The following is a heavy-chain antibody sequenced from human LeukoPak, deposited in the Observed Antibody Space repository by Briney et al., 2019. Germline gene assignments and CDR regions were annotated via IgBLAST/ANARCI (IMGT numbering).Heavy chain of an antibody. CDR1: GFTFSNYA. J-gene: IGHJ4*02. CDR3: AKWGDYDVLTGYYVPDY. V-gene: IGHV3-23*01. D-gene: IGHD3-9*01. Sequence: GGSLRLSCAASGFTFSNYAMSWVRQAPGKGLEWVSAITGSGGNTYYADSVKGRFTISRDNSKNTLYLQMNSLRAEDTAVYYCAKWGDYDVLTGYYVPDYWGQGTLVTVSS. CDR2: ITGSGGNT.